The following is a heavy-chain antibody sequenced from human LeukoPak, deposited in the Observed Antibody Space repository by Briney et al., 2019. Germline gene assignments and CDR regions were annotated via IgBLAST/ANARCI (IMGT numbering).Heavy chain of an antibody. J-gene: IGHJ4*02. D-gene: IGHD3-22*01. CDR1: GFTFSSYS. V-gene: IGHV3-48*04. Sequence: GGSLRLSCAASGFTFSSYSMNWVRQAPGKGLEWVSYISSSSSTIYYADSVKGRFTISRDNAKNSLYLQMNSLRAEDTAVYYCARAATTYYYDTSGYYWGQGTLVTVSS. CDR2: ISSSSSTI. CDR3: ARAATTYYYDTSGYY.